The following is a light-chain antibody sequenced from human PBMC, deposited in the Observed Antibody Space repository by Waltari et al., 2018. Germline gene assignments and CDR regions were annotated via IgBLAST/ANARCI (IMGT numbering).Light chain of an antibody. CDR3: QQYYSPPWT. Sequence: DIVMTQSPDSLAVSLGERATINSNSSQSVLYTSNNKNYLAWYQQKPGQPPKLLFYWASTRESGVPDRFSGSGSGTDFTLTISGLQAEDVAVYYCQQYYSPPWTFGQGTQVEIK. J-gene: IGKJ1*01. V-gene: IGKV4-1*01. CDR1: QSVLYTSNNKNY. CDR2: WAS.